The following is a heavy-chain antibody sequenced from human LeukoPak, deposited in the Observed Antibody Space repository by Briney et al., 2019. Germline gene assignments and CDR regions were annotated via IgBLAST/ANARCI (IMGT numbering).Heavy chain of an antibody. D-gene: IGHD1-7*01. CDR3: ARGGGWNWLFYYYYMDV. CDR1: GGSISSGGYY. V-gene: IGHV4-31*03. J-gene: IGHJ6*03. CDR2: IYYSGST. Sequence: SQTLSLTCTVSGGSISSGGYYWSWIRQHPGKGLEWIGYIYYSGSTYYNPSLKSRVTISVDTSKNQFSLKLSSVTAADTAVYYCARGGGWNWLFYYYYMDVWGKGTTVTVSS.